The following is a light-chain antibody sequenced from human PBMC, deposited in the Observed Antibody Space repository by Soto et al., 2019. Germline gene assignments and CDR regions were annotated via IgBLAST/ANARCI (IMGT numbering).Light chain of an antibody. J-gene: IGKJ4*01. CDR2: DAS. V-gene: IGKV3-11*01. CDR3: QQRSNWLLT. Sequence: MMMTQSPGTLSLSQGERATLSCRASQSVSSYLAWYQQKPGQAPRLLIYDASNRATGIPARFSGSGSGTDFTLTISSLEPEDFAVYYCQQRSNWLLTFGGGTKVDIK. CDR1: QSVSSY.